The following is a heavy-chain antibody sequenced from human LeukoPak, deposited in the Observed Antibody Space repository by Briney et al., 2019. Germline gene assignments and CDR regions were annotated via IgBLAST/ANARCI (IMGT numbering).Heavy chain of an antibody. CDR1: GFTFSSYG. CDR3: AKDLHYGSADY. D-gene: IGHD3-10*01. J-gene: IGHJ4*02. CDR2: INNDGSIT. Sequence: GGSLRLSCAASGFTFSSYGMHWVRQAPGKGLEWVSHINNDGSITNYADSVKGRFTISRDNAKNTLYLQMNSLRAEDTAVYYCAKDLHYGSADYWGQGTLVTVSS. V-gene: IGHV3-74*01.